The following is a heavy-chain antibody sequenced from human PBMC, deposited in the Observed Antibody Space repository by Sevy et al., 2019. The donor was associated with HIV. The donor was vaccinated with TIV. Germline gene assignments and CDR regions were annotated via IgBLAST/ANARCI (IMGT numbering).Heavy chain of an antibody. CDR3: TRDRRGGGYYYYGMDV. CDR1: GFTFSDYY. Sequence: GGSLRLSCAASGFTFSDYYMSWIRQAPGKGLEWVSYISSSGSTIYYADSVKGRFTISRDNAKNSLYLQMNSLRAEDTAVYYCTRDRRGGGYYYYGMDVWGQGTTVTVSS. D-gene: IGHD3-10*01. CDR2: ISSSGSTI. V-gene: IGHV3-11*01. J-gene: IGHJ6*02.